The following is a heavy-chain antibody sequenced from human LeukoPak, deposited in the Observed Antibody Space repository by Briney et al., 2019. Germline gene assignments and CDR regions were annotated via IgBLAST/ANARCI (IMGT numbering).Heavy chain of an antibody. CDR1: GFTFSSYW. D-gene: IGHD1-26*01. CDR2: INSDGSST. J-gene: IGHJ3*02. CDR3: ARDWQGGATRSAFDI. Sequence: PGGSLRLSCAASGFTFSSYWMHWVRQAPGKGLVWVSRINSDGSSTGYADSVKGRFTISRDNAKNTLYLQMNSLRAEDTAVYYCARDWQGGATRSAFDIWGQGTMVTVSS. V-gene: IGHV3-74*01.